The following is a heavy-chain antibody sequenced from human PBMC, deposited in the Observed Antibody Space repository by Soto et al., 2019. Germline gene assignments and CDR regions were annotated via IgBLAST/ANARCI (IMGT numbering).Heavy chain of an antibody. CDR2: IKHDGSEK. CDR3: AIITRGFSMDV. Sequence: ESGGGLVQPGGSLRLSCAASGFTFSAYWMSWVRQTPGKGLEWVANIKHDGSEKYYVDSVKVRFTISRDNAKNSLFLEMNSLRAEDTAVFYCAIITRGFSMDVWGQGTTVTVSS. V-gene: IGHV3-7*01. J-gene: IGHJ6*02. CDR1: GFTFSAYW. D-gene: IGHD1-20*01.